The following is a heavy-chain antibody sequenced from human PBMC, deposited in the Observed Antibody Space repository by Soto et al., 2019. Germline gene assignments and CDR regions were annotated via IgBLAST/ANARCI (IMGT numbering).Heavy chain of an antibody. Sequence: ASVKVSCKASGYTFTSYGISWVRQAPGQGLEWMGWISAYNGNTNYAQKLQGRVTMTTDTSTSTAYMELRSLRSDDTAVYYCAAISGYSSSWGFDPWGQGTLVTVSS. D-gene: IGHD6-13*01. J-gene: IGHJ5*02. CDR1: GYTFTSYG. CDR2: ISAYNGNT. V-gene: IGHV1-18*01. CDR3: AAISGYSSSWGFDP.